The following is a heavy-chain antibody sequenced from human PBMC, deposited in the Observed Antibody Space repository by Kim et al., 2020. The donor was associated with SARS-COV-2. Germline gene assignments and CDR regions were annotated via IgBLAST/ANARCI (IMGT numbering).Heavy chain of an antibody. CDR1: GGSISSSSYY. J-gene: IGHJ3*02. CDR2: IYYSGST. D-gene: IGHD1-7*01. CDR3: ARHPELLAYNWNYGPPTVDAFDI. V-gene: IGHV4-39*01. Sequence: SETLSLTCTVSGGSISSSSYYWGWIRQPPGKGLEWIGSIYYSGSTYYNPSLKSRVTISVDTSKNQFSLKLSSVTAADTAVYYCARHPELLAYNWNYGPPTVDAFDIWGQGTMVTVSS.